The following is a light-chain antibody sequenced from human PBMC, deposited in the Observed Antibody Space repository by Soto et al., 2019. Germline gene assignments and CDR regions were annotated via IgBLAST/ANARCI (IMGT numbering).Light chain of an antibody. CDR3: SSYTSKRTLV. V-gene: IGLV2-14*01. Sequence: QSALTQPASVSGSPGQSITISCTGTSSDIGGYKYVSWYQQHPGKAPKLIIYEVINRPSGVSNRFSGSKSGNTASLTISGLQAEDEADYYCSSYTSKRTLVFGTGTKLTVL. J-gene: IGLJ1*01. CDR2: EVI. CDR1: SSDIGGYKY.